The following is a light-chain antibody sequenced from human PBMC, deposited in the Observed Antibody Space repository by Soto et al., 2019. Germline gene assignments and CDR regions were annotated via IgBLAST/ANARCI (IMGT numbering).Light chain of an antibody. CDR1: SSDVGGYNF. Sequence: QSVLTQPASVSGSPGQSITISCTGTSSDVGGYNFVSWYQQNPGKAPKLMIYDVSNRPSGVSNRFSGSKSGNTASLTISGLQAEDEADYYCSSYTSSTTPVFGGGTKVTVL. CDR2: DVS. CDR3: SSYTSSTTPV. J-gene: IGLJ2*01. V-gene: IGLV2-14*01.